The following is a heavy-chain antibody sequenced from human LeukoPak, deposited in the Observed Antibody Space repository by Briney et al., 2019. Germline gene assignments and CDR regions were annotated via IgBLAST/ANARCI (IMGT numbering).Heavy chain of an antibody. Sequence: PGGSLRLSXAASGFTFSSYSMNWVRQAPGKGLEWVSSISSSSSYIYYADSVKGRFTISRDNAKNSLYLQMNSLRAEDTAVYYCARDGVPAAIPEFDYWGQGTLVTVSS. V-gene: IGHV3-21*01. CDR1: GFTFSSYS. J-gene: IGHJ4*02. CDR2: ISSSSSYI. D-gene: IGHD2-2*01. CDR3: ARDGVPAAIPEFDY.